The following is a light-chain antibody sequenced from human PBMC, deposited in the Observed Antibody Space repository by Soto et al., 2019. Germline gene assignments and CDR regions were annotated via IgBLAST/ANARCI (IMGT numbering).Light chain of an antibody. Sequence: QSALTQPASVSGSPGQSITISCTGTSSDVGGYKYVSWYQQHPGKSPKLMIYDVSNRPSGVSNRFSGSKSGNTASLTISGLQAEDEADYYCSSYTSSSTYVVFGGGTKVTVL. CDR1: SSDVGGYKY. CDR2: DVS. V-gene: IGLV2-14*01. J-gene: IGLJ2*01. CDR3: SSYTSSSTYVV.